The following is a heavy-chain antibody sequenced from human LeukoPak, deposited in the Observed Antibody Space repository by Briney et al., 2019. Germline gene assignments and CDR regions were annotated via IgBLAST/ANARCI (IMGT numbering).Heavy chain of an antibody. CDR3: VQGTRRGAITMVRGVVGKSFYFDS. V-gene: IGHV3-30*03. CDR1: GFTFRSYG. D-gene: IGHD3-10*01. CDR2: ISYDGGNK. J-gene: IGHJ4*02. Sequence: GGSLRLSCAASGFTFRSYGMHWVRQAPGKGLEWVTVISYDGGNKYYADSVKGRFTISRDNSKNTLYLQMNSLRAEDTAVYYCVQGTRRGAITMVRGVVGKSFYFDSWGQGTLVTVSS.